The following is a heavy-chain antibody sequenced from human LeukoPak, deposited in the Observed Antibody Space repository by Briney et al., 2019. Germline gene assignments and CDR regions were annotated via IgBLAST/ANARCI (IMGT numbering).Heavy chain of an antibody. Sequence: ASVKVSCKASGYTFTGYYMHWVRQAPGQGLEWMGWINPNSGGTNYAQEFQGRVTMTRDTSISTAYMELSRLRSDDTAVYYCARGLVFWDYDYVWGSYRPHWFDPWGQGTLVTVSS. D-gene: IGHD3-16*02. J-gene: IGHJ5*02. CDR2: INPNSGGT. V-gene: IGHV1-2*02. CDR1: GYTFTGYY. CDR3: ARGLVFWDYDYVWGSYRPHWFDP.